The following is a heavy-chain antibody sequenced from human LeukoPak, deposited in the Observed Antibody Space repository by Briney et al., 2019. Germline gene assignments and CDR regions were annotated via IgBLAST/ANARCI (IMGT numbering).Heavy chain of an antibody. CDR3: ARIEWERLGRAFDI. CDR2: IYNTGAT. D-gene: IGHD1-26*01. CDR1: GFTVSDNY. J-gene: IGHJ3*02. V-gene: IGHV3-53*01. Sequence: GGSLRLSCAASGFTVSDNYMTWVRQPPGKGLEWVSSIYNTGATHYAESVKGRFTISRDNSKNTLFLQMNSLRAEDMAVYYCARIEWERLGRAFDIWGQGTMVTVSS.